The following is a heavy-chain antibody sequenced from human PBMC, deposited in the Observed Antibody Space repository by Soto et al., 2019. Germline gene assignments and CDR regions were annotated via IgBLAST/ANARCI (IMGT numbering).Heavy chain of an antibody. CDR2: TNGNLGTG. CDR1: GGTFSSYP. J-gene: IGHJ4*02. CDR3: ARRDSHGYFRYFDN. D-gene: IGHD4-17*01. Sequence: QVQLVQSGAEVKRPWSSVKVSCKASGGTFSSYPISWVRQAPGQGLEWMGGTNGNLGTGNYAQKFRGRLTITTDISTTTVYMELSSLTSEDTAVYYCARRDSHGYFRYFDNWGQGTLVTVSS. V-gene: IGHV1-69*06.